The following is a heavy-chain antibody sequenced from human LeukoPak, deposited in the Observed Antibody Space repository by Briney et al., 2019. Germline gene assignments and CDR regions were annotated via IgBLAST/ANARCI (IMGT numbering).Heavy chain of an antibody. D-gene: IGHD2-15*01. CDR1: GYTFTFYY. J-gene: IGHJ4*02. CDR3: ARSTPGPYCSGDSCPPTLTPFDY. V-gene: IGHV1-2*04. CDR2: INPNSGGT. Sequence: ASVNVSCKASGYTFTFYYMLWGRQAPGQGREGMGWINPNSGGTNYAQKYQGWVTMTRDTSISTAYMELSRLRSDDTAVYYCARSTPGPYCSGDSCPPTLTPFDYWGQGTLVTVSS.